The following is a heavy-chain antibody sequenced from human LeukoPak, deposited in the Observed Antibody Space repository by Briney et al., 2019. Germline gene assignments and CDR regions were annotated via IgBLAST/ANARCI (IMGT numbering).Heavy chain of an antibody. CDR2: IIPIFGTA. Sequence: GASVKVSCKASGGTFSSYAISWVRQAPGQGLEWMGGIIPIFGTANYAQKFQGRVTITADESTSTAYMELSSLRSEDTAVYYCAISPTRMLGFDYWGQGTLVTVSS. D-gene: IGHD2-15*01. V-gene: IGHV1-69*13. CDR1: GGTFSSYA. CDR3: AISPTRMLGFDY. J-gene: IGHJ4*02.